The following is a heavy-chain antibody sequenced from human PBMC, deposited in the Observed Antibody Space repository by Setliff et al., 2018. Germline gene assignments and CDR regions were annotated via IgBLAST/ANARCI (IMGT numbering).Heavy chain of an antibody. Sequence: SETLSLTCTVSGASVTSFDYYWSWIRQPPGKGLEYIGHISHGVSTSYSPSLKSRLSISADTSKNQFSLKLTSVTAADTAVYYCATRTFAVIPHSGLGLDYFYGMDVWGRGTTVTVSS. CDR3: ATRTFAVIPHSGLGLDYFYGMDV. CDR2: ISHGVST. CDR1: GASVTSFDYY. V-gene: IGHV4-30-4*01. D-gene: IGHD2-21*01. J-gene: IGHJ6*02.